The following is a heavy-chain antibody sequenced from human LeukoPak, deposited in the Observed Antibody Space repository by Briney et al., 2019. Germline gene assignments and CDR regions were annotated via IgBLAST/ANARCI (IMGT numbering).Heavy chain of an antibody. V-gene: IGHV1-18*04. J-gene: IGHJ4*02. CDR2: ISAYNGNT. CDR1: GYTFTSYG. CDR3: ARAEGYYYDSSGLDY. Sequence: GASVKVSCKTSGYTFTSYGITWVRRAPGQGLEWMGWISAYNGNTNYAQKLQGRVTMTTDTSTSTAYMELRSLRSDDTAVYYCARAEGYYYDSSGLDYWGQGTLVTVSS. D-gene: IGHD3-22*01.